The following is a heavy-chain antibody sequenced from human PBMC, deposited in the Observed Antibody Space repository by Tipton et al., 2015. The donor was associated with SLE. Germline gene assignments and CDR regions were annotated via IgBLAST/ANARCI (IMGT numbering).Heavy chain of an antibody. CDR3: PREVTAPYWHFDL. CDR1: GFNFRTYG. Sequence: SLRLSCAASGFNFRTYGMNWVRQAPGKGLEWVSSISSSGRNVYYADSMKGRFTISRDNSNNTLYLQMNSLRAEDTAVYYCPREVTAPYWHFDLWGRGTLVTVSS. D-gene: IGHD2-21*02. J-gene: IGHJ2*01. CDR2: ISSSGRNV. V-gene: IGHV3-21*01.